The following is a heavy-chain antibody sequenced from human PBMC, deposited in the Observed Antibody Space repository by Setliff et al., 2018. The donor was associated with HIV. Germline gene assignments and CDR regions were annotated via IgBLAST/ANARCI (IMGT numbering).Heavy chain of an antibody. D-gene: IGHD3-16*01. V-gene: IGHV4-59*01. Sequence: SETLSLTCTVSGGSISTYYWTWIRRPPGKGLEWIGYIYYSGGTHYNPSLKSRITISIDMSKNQFSLKLRSVTAADTAVYYCARDGPMGRFDYWGQGALVTVPS. J-gene: IGHJ4*02. CDR2: IYYSGGT. CDR1: GGSISTYY. CDR3: ARDGPMGRFDY.